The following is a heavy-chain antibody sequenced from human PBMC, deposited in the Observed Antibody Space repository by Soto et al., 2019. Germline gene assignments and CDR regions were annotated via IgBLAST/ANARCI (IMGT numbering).Heavy chain of an antibody. J-gene: IGHJ4*02. D-gene: IGHD3-10*01. CDR2: ISGGGDII. V-gene: IGHV3-11*01. CDR1: GFSFSDRY. CDR3: AADVYYYASSY. Sequence: GGSLRLSCAASGFSFSDRYMTWIRQAPGKGLEWVSYISGGGDIIHYADSVKGRFTVSRDNAKNSLYLQMDSLRAEDTAVYYCAADVYYYASSYWGQGALVTSPQ.